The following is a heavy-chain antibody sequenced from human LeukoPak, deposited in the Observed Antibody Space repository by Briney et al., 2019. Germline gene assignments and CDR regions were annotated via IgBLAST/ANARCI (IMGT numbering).Heavy chain of an antibody. CDR1: GGSISSSSYY. CDR2: IYYSGST. J-gene: IGHJ6*03. Sequence: KASETLSLTCTVSGGSISSSSYYWGWIRQPPGKGLEWIGSIYYSGSTYYNPSLKSLVTISVDTSKNQFSLKLSSVTAADTAVYYCARLSGSGSYFHSYYYYYMDVWGKGTTVTISS. V-gene: IGHV4-39*01. D-gene: IGHD3-10*01. CDR3: ARLSGSGSYFHSYYYYYMDV.